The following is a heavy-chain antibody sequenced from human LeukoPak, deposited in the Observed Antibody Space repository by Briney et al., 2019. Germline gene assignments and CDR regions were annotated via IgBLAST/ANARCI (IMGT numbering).Heavy chain of an antibody. CDR3: ARGWSGYDTVAQDTFDI. V-gene: IGHV3-66*01. Sequence: GGSLRLSCAASGFTVSSNYMSWVRQAPGKGLEWVSVIYSGGSTYYADSVKGRFTISRDNSKNTLYLQMNSLRAEDTAVYYCARGWSGYDTVAQDTFDIWGQGTMVTVSS. CDR2: IYSGGST. J-gene: IGHJ3*02. D-gene: IGHD5-12*01. CDR1: GFTVSSNY.